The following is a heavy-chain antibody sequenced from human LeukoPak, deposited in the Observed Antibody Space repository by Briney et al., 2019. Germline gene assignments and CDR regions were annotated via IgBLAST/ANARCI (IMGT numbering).Heavy chain of an antibody. Sequence: GGSLRLSCVASGFTFSTYGMSWVRQAPGKGLEWVSAISGSGGSTYYADSVKGRFTISRDNSKNTLYLQMNSLRAEDTAVYYCARLWAVAYYYYMDVWGKGTTVTVSS. D-gene: IGHD7-27*01. V-gene: IGHV3-23*01. J-gene: IGHJ6*03. CDR1: GFTFSTYG. CDR2: ISGSGGST. CDR3: ARLWAVAYYYYMDV.